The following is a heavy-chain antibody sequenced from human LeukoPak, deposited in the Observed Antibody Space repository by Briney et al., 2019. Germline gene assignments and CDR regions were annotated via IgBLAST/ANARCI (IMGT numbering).Heavy chain of an antibody. J-gene: IGHJ3*02. CDR1: GFTFSKYA. CDR3: ARRHYYDSSGYFLWAFDI. CDR2: IYSGGST. D-gene: IGHD3-22*01. Sequence: GGSLRLSCAASGFTFSKYAMSWVRQAPGKGLEWVSIIYSGGSTYYADSAKGRFTISRDNSKNTVYLQMNSLRAEDTAVYYCARRHYYDSSGYFLWAFDIWGQGTMVTVSS. V-gene: IGHV3-66*01.